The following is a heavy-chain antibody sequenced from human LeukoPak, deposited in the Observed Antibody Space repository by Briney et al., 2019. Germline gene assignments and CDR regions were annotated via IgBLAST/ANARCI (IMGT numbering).Heavy chain of an antibody. Sequence: PGGSLRLSCAASGFTFGDYAMHWVRQAPGKGLEWVSGISWNSGNIGYADSVKGRFTIPRDNAKNSLYLQINSLGAEDTALYYCANLHGDYRDYWGQGTLVTVSS. V-gene: IGHV3-9*01. D-gene: IGHD4-17*01. J-gene: IGHJ4*02. CDR2: ISWNSGNI. CDR3: ANLHGDYRDY. CDR1: GFTFGDYA.